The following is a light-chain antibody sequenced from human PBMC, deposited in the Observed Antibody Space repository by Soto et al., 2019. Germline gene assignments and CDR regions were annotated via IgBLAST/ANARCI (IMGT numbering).Light chain of an antibody. J-gene: IGLJ2*01. Sequence: QSVLTQPPSVSGAPGQRVTISCTGSTSNIGAGYDVHWYQQFPGTAPKLLIYVNSNRPSGVPDRFSGSKSGTSASLTITGLQPEDEADYDCQSYDSTLSGPVFGGGNKLTVL. CDR3: QSYDSTLSGPV. CDR1: TSNIGAGYD. V-gene: IGLV1-40*01. CDR2: VNS.